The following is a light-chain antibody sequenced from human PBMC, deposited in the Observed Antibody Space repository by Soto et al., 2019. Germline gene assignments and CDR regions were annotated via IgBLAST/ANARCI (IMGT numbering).Light chain of an antibody. CDR2: DAS. Sequence: DIQMTQSPSSLSASVGDRVTITCQASQDISNYLNWYQQKPGKAPKLLIYDASNLETGVPSRFSGSGSGTDFIFTISSLQPEDITTYYWQQYDNLPTFGQGTRLEIK. CDR1: QDISNY. V-gene: IGKV1-33*01. J-gene: IGKJ5*01. CDR3: QQYDNLPT.